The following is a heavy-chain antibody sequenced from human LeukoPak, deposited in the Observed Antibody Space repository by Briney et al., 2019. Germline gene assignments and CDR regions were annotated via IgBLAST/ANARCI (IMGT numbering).Heavy chain of an antibody. CDR1: GFTFSSYW. V-gene: IGHV3-7*04. D-gene: IGHD5-24*01. CDR2: IKQDGSEK. J-gene: IGHJ4*02. Sequence: GGSLRLSCTASGFTFSSYWMNWVRQAPGKGLEWVANIKQDGSEKYYVDSVKGRFTISRDNAKKSLYLQMNSLRAEDTAVYYCARETEMANLAYWGQGTLVTVSS. CDR3: ARETEMANLAY.